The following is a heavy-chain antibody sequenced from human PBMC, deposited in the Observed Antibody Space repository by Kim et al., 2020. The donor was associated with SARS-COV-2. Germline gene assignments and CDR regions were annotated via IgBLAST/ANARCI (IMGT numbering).Heavy chain of an antibody. CDR3: AKGRDYSTYIPHFAY. D-gene: IGHD4-4*01. V-gene: IGHV3-30*18. CDR1: GLPFSNYG. J-gene: IGHJ4*01. CDR2: ISSDGSIK. Sequence: GGSLRLSCAASGLPFSNYGFHWVRQAPGEGLEWVSLISSDGSIKLYADSVRGRFTISRDNSKNTLYLQMNSLRAEDTAVYYCAKGRDYSTYIPHFAYWG.